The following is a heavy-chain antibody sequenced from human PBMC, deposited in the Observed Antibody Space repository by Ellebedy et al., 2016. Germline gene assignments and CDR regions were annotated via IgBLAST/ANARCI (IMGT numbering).Heavy chain of an antibody. V-gene: IGHV3-21*04. CDR3: ATLGLVGALGDWFDP. CDR2: ISSSSSYK. D-gene: IGHD1-26*01. Sequence: GESLKISCAASGFTFSSYAMNWVRQAPGKGLEWVSAISSSSSYKYYANSVKGRFTISRDNAENSLYLQMNSLRTEDTAIYYCATLGLVGALGDWFDPWGQGTLVTVSS. J-gene: IGHJ5*02. CDR1: GFTFSSYA.